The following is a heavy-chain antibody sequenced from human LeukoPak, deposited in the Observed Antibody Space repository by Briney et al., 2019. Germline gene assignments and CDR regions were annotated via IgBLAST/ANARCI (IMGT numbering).Heavy chain of an antibody. Sequence: PGGSLRLSCAASGFTFSSYAMSWVRQFPGKGLEWVSAISGSGGSTYYADSVKGRFTISRDNSKNTLYLQMNSLRAEDTAVYYCAKVPQRRGDYVNTFDYWGQGTLVTVSS. J-gene: IGHJ4*02. CDR1: GFTFSSYA. D-gene: IGHD4-17*01. CDR3: AKVPQRRGDYVNTFDY. CDR2: ISGSGGST. V-gene: IGHV3-23*01.